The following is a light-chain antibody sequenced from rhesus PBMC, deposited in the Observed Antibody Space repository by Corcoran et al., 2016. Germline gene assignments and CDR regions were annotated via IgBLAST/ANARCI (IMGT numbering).Light chain of an antibody. Sequence: EILMTQSPATLSLSPGERATLSCRASQRVISRLPWYQQKPGPPPRLRISGASSGVSGTPDRFSGSGSGTDFTLTVDILEPENVAVYFCQQESNWSLTFGGGTKVEVK. J-gene: IGKJ4*01. V-gene: IGKV3-17*02. CDR3: QQESNWSLT. CDR2: GAS. CDR1: QRVISR.